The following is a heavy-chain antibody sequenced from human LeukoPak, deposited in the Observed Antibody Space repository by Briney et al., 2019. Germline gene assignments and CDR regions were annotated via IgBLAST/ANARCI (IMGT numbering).Heavy chain of an antibody. CDR1: GGTFSSYA. CDR2: INPIFGTA. D-gene: IGHD4-17*01. V-gene: IGHV1-69*13. J-gene: IGHJ4*02. CDR3: ARDGHYGDYVSFDY. Sequence: ASVKVSCKASGGTFSSYAISWVRQAPGQGLEWMGGINPIFGTANYAQKFQGRVTITADESTSTAYMELSSLRSEDTAVYYCARDGHYGDYVSFDYWGQGTLVTVSS.